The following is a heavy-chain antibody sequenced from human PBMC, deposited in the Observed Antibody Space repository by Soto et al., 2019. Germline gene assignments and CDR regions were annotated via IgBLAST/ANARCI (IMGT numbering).Heavy chain of an antibody. CDR2: ISSSSSYI. Sequence: GGPMRHSCAASEFTCSSYSTNCVSQAPGKGLEWVSSISSSSSYIYYADSVKGRFTISRDNAKNSLYLQMNSLRAEDTAVYYCARSPTTTPPWFDPWGQGTLVTVSS. J-gene: IGHJ5*02. CDR3: ARSPTTTPPWFDP. D-gene: IGHD4-17*01. V-gene: IGHV3-21*01. CDR1: EFTCSSYS.